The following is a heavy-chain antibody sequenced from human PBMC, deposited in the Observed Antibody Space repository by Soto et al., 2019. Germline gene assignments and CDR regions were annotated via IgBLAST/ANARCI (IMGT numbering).Heavy chain of an antibody. J-gene: IGHJ4*02. Sequence: QVQLVESGGGVVQPGTSLRLSCAASGFTFSSYAMHWVRQAPGKGLEWVAVVSYDGSHEFYADFVEGRFTIARDNSKDRLYLQMNRLRAEDTAVYYCAKDVNDPHNYGDYNFHYWGQGTLVTVSS. D-gene: IGHD4-17*01. CDR2: VSYDGSHE. CDR3: AKDVNDPHNYGDYNFHY. V-gene: IGHV3-30*18. CDR1: GFTFSSYA.